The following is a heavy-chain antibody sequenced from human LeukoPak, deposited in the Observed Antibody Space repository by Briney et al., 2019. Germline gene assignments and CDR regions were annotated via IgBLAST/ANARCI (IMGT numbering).Heavy chain of an antibody. CDR3: ASVDMATITLGH. J-gene: IGHJ4*02. CDR1: GGSISSSSYY. D-gene: IGHD5-24*01. V-gene: IGHV4-39*07. Sequence: SETLSLTCTVSGGSISSSSYYWGWIRQPPGKGLGWIGSIYYSGSTYYNPSLKSRVTISVDTSKNQFSLKLSSVTAADTAVYYCASVDMATITLGHWGQGTLVTVSS. CDR2: IYYSGST.